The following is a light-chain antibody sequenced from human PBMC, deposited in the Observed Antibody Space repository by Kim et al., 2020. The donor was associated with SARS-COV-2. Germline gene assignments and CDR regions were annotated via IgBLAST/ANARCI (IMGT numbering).Light chain of an antibody. V-gene: IGKV3-20*01. CDR3: QQYGSSPWT. Sequence: PGDSATLSCRASQTVTSTYLAWYQQKPGQAPRLLIYGASSRATGIPDRFSGSGSGTDFTLTISRLEPEDFAVYYCQQYGSSPWTFGQGTKVDIK. CDR1: QTVTSTY. J-gene: IGKJ1*01. CDR2: GAS.